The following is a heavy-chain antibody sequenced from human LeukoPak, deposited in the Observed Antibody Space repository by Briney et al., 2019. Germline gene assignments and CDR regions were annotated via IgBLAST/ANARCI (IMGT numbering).Heavy chain of an antibody. Sequence: GGSLRLSCAASGFAFSSYSMNWVRQAPGKGLEWVANIKEDGSEKYYGDSVKGRFTISRDNAKNSLYLQMNSLRAEDTAVYYCARDSSGYQWGQGTLVTVSS. V-gene: IGHV3-7*01. D-gene: IGHD3-22*01. CDR1: GFAFSSYS. CDR2: IKEDGSEK. CDR3: ARDSSGYQ. J-gene: IGHJ4*02.